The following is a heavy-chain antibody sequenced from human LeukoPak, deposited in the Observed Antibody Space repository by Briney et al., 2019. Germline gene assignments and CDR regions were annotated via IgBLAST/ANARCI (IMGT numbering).Heavy chain of an antibody. CDR2: ISGSGAST. J-gene: IGHJ4*02. V-gene: IGHV3-23*01. Sequence: GGSLRLSCLTSGFTLSTNAMSWVRQAPGKGLEWISGISGSGASTYYADSVKGRFTISRDDSRNTLYLKMNSLRGDDTAVYYCAKDVGKWESLHFFDYWGQGALVTVSS. CDR3: AKDVGKWESLHFFDY. D-gene: IGHD1-26*01. CDR1: GFTLSTNA.